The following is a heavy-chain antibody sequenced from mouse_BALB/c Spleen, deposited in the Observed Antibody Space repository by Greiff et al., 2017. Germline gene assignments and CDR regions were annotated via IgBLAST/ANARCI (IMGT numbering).Heavy chain of an antibody. Sequence: VHLVESGPGLVAPSQSLSITCTVSGFSLTSYGVHWVRQPPGKGLEWLGVIWAGGSTNYNSALMSRLSISKDNSKSQVFLKMNSLQTDDTAMYYCARDPGGYDVRFAYWGQGTLVTVSA. V-gene: IGHV2-9*02. CDR1: GFSLTSYG. J-gene: IGHJ3*01. CDR2: IWAGGST. CDR3: ARDPGGYDVRFAY. D-gene: IGHD2-2*01.